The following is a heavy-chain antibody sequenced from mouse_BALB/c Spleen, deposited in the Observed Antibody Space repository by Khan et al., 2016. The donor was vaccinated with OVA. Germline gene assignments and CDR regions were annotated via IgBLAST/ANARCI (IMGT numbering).Heavy chain of an antibody. D-gene: IGHD1-1*01. CDR3: ARGNYYGSSSWFGY. V-gene: IGHV1-9*01. CDR2: ILPGSGSN. CDR1: GYTFSSYW. Sequence: QVQLQQSGAELMKPGASVKISCKATGYTFSSYWIEWVKQRPGHGLEWIGEILPGSGSNNYNEKFKGKATFTADTSSNTAYMQLSSMTSEDSAVYDCARGNYYGSSSWFGYWGQGTLVTVSA. J-gene: IGHJ3*01.